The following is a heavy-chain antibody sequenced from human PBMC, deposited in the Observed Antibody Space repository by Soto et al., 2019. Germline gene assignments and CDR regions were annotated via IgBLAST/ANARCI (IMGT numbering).Heavy chain of an antibody. D-gene: IGHD7-27*01. CDR3: ARLTGGDWFDP. V-gene: IGHV1-24*01. CDR2: FDPEDGET. Sequence: ASVKVSCKVSGYTLTELSMHWVRQAPGKGLEWMGGFDPEDGETIYAQKFQGRVTMTRNTSISTAYMELSSLRSEDTAVYYCARLTGGDWFDPWGQGTLVTVSS. CDR1: GYTLTELS. J-gene: IGHJ5*02.